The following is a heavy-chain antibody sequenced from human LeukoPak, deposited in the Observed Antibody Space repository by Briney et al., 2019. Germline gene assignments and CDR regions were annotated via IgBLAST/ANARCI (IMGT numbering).Heavy chain of an antibody. CDR3: ARVDYADEGWGY. J-gene: IGHJ4*02. CDR2: TKPDGSEK. V-gene: IGHV3-7*01. Sequence: VANTKPDGSEKTHVDSVKGRFTISRDNAKNSLYLQMNSLRAEDTALYYCARVDYADEGWGYWGQGTLVTVSS. D-gene: IGHD3-16*01.